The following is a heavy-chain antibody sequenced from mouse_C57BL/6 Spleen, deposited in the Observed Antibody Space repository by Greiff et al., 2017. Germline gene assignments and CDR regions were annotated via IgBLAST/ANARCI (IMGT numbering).Heavy chain of an antibody. J-gene: IGHJ1*03. D-gene: IGHD2-4*01. CDR2: IDPSDSYT. CDR3: ARYCYDYAWYFDV. Sequence: QVQLQQPGAELVKPGASVKLSCKASGYTFTSYWMQWVKQRPGQGLEWIGEIDPSDSYTNYNQKFKGKATLTVDTSSSTAYMQLSSLTSEDSAVYYGARYCYDYAWYFDVWGTGTTVTVSS. V-gene: IGHV1-50*01. CDR1: GYTFTSYW.